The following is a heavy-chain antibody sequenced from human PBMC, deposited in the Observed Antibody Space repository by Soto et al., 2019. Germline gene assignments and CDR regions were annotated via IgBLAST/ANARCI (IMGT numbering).Heavy chain of an antibody. CDR3: ARADHSSSWYGNWFDP. V-gene: IGHV1-8*01. CDR1: GYTFTSYD. D-gene: IGHD6-13*01. CDR2: MNPNSGNT. J-gene: IGHJ5*02. Sequence: ASVKVSCKASGYTFTSYDINWVRQATGQGLEWMGWMNPNSGNTGYAQKFQGRVTMTRNTSISTAYMELSSLRSEDTAVYYCARADHSSSWYGNWFDPWGQGTLVTVS.